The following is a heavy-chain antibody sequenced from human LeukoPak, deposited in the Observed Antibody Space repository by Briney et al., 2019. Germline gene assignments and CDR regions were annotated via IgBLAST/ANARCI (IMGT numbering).Heavy chain of an antibody. CDR3: ARDGFNDRSGDNDGFDM. V-gene: IGHV3-23*01. CDR1: GLTISSSG. CDR2: INGSGDRT. Sequence: PGGSLRLSCAASGLTISSSGMSWVRQAPGKGLEWVSAINGSGDRTHYADSVRGRFTISRDTSKDTLYLQMNSLRADDTAVYYCARDGFNDRSGDNDGFDMWGQGTMVTVSS. J-gene: IGHJ3*02. D-gene: IGHD1-1*01.